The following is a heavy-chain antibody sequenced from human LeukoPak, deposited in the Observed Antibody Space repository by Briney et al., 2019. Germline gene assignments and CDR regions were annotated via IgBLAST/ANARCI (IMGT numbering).Heavy chain of an antibody. D-gene: IGHD1-1*01. J-gene: IGHJ4*02. Sequence: PGGSLRLSCAASEFTFNRSWMNWVRQAPGKGLEWVANMDPSGSQKRYVDSAKGRFTISKDNPGASLYLDMHSLRAEDTAIYYCAIWTSGNYWGQGTLVTVSS. CDR3: AIWTSGNY. V-gene: IGHV3-7*01. CDR2: MDPSGSQK. CDR1: EFTFNRSW.